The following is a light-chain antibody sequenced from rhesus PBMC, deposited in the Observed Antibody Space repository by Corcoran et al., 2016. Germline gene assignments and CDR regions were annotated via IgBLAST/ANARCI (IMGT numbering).Light chain of an antibody. J-gene: IGKJ1*01. Sequence: DIQMTQSPSSLSASVGDTVTISCRASQGIANYFVWYQQKPGKAPRPLIYYASNLETGVPSRFSGSGYGTDFALTISRLQPEDFATYYWQQHNSYPPTFGQGTKVEI. CDR1: QGIANY. V-gene: IGKV1S16*01. CDR3: QQHNSYPPT. CDR2: YAS.